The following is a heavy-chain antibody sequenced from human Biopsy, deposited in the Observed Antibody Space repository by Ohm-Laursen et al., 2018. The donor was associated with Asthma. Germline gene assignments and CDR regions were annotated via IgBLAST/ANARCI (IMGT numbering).Heavy chain of an antibody. D-gene: IGHD6-19*01. CDR3: ARASVAASSNWFDP. V-gene: IGHV4-31*03. J-gene: IGHJ5*02. Sequence: SQTLSLTCTVSGDSITSGGCCWNWIRQHPGKGLEWIGYIHHSGTSYFNPSLKSRVSFSRDTSRNQLSLRLSSVTAADTAVYYCARASVAASSNWFDPWGQGTLVTVSS. CDR2: IHHSGTS. CDR1: GDSITSGGCC.